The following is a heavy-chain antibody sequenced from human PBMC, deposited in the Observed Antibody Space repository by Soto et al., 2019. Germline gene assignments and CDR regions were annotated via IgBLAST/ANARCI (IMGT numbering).Heavy chain of an antibody. D-gene: IGHD6-13*01. CDR1: GFTFDDYA. CDR2: ISWNSGSI. CDR3: AKDMIAAAATGAIFDY. Sequence: PGGSLRLSCAASGFTFDDYAMHWVRQAPGKGLEWVSGISWNSGSIGYADSVKGRFTISRDNAKNSLYLQMNSLRAEDTALYYCAKDMIAAAATGAIFDYWGQGTLVTVSS. J-gene: IGHJ4*02. V-gene: IGHV3-9*01.